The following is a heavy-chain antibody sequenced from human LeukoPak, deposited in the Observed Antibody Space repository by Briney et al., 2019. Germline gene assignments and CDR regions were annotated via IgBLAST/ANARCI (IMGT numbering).Heavy chain of an antibody. Sequence: SETLSLTCPVSSGSISSSIYYWGWIRQPPGKGLEWIGSIYYSGSTYYNPSLKSRVTLSVDTSKNQFSLKLSSVTAADTAVYYGARQGDIVVVPAAPKDSRPATRYLDVWGKGTTVTVSS. J-gene: IGHJ6*03. CDR2: IYYSGST. V-gene: IGHV4-39*01. CDR3: ARQGDIVVVPAAPKDSRPATRYLDV. D-gene: IGHD2-2*01. CDR1: SGSISSSIYY.